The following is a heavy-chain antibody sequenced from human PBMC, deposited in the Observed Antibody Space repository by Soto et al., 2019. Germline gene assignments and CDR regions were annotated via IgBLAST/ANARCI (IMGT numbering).Heavy chain of an antibody. V-gene: IGHV1-69*01. CDR2: IIPLFGTA. D-gene: IGHD6-19*01. CDR1: GGTFSTYA. Sequence: QVQLEQSGAEVKQPGSSVRVSCKTSGGTFSTYAIKWVRQAPGQGLEWMGAIIPLFGTADYSQKFQGRVTITADESTSTAYMELSSLRSDDTAVYFCARPKGTYSSGYYYFDFWGQGTLVTVSS. CDR3: ARPKGTYSSGYYYFDF. J-gene: IGHJ4*02.